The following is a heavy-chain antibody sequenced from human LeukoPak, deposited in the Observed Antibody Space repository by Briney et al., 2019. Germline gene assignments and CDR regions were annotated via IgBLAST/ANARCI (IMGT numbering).Heavy chain of an antibody. CDR3: ARFLAGSSWYDAFDI. D-gene: IGHD6-13*01. CDR2: IKQDGSEK. J-gene: IGHJ3*02. CDR1: GFTFSSYW. Sequence: QTGGSLRLSCAASGFTFSSYWMSWVRQAPGKGLEWVANIKQDGSEKYYVDSVKGRFTISRDNAKNSLYLQMNSLRAEDTAVYYCARFLAGSSWYDAFDIWGQGTMVTVSS. V-gene: IGHV3-7*01.